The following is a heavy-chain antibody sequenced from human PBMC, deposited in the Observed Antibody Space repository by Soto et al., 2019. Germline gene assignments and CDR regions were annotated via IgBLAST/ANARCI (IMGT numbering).Heavy chain of an antibody. CDR2: MNPNSGNT. Sequence: ASVKVSCKASGYTFTSYDINWVRQATGQGLEWMGWMNPNSGNTGYAQKFQGRVTMTRNTSISTAFMELSSLRSEDTAVEYCARASPVRYCSSTSCYIDYWGQGTLVTVSS. J-gene: IGHJ4*02. V-gene: IGHV1-8*02. CDR1: GYTFTSYD. CDR3: ARASPVRYCSSTSCYIDY. D-gene: IGHD2-2*02.